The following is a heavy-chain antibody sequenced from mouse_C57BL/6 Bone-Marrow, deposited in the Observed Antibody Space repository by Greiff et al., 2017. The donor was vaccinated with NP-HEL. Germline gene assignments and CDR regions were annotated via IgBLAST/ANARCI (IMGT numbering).Heavy chain of an antibody. Sequence: VQLQQPGAELVMPGASVKLSCKASGYTFTSYWMHWVKQRPGQGLEWIGEIDPSDSYTNYNQKFKGKSTLTVDKSSSPAYMQLSSLTSEDSAVYYCAMDGPHYYAMDYWGQGTSVTVSS. CDR2: IDPSDSYT. CDR1: GYTFTSYW. D-gene: IGHD1-1*01. J-gene: IGHJ4*01. CDR3: AMDGPHYYAMDY. V-gene: IGHV1-69*01.